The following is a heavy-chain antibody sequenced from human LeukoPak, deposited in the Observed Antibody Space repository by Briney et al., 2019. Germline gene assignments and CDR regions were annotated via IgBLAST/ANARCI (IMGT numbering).Heavy chain of an antibody. Sequence: SETLSLTCVVSGYSIRSGYYWGWIRQSPGKGLEWIGSIHHSGMTYYNPPLKSRVSLLVDTSSNQFSLHLPSVTAADAALYYCARSGDYIKEGFDYWGQGTLVTVSS. J-gene: IGHJ4*02. CDR2: IHHSGMT. CDR3: ARSGDYIKEGFDY. CDR1: GYSIRSGYY. V-gene: IGHV4-38-2*01. D-gene: IGHD1-26*01.